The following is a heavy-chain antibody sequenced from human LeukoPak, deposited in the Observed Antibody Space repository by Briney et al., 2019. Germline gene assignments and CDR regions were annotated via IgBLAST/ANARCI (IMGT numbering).Heavy chain of an antibody. J-gene: IGHJ4*02. D-gene: IGHD3-22*01. Sequence: GGSLRLSCAASGFTFSSYAMSWVRQAPGKGLQWVSAISGGGVSTYYADSVKGRFTISRDNSKNTLYLQMNSLRAEDTAVYYCAKYYYDSSGYYITPPARAPDYWGQGTLVTVSS. CDR3: AKYYYDSSGYYITPPARAPDY. CDR2: ISGGGVST. CDR1: GFTFSSYA. V-gene: IGHV3-23*01.